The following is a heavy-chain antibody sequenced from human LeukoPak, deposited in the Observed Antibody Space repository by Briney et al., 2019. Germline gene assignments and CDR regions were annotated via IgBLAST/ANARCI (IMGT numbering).Heavy chain of an antibody. CDR2: IYITGST. D-gene: IGHD6-13*01. J-gene: IGHJ4*02. CDR1: GASISDYY. CDR3: ARRATSSWYYDY. Sequence: SETLSLTCTVSGASISDYYWSWIRQAAGKGLEWIGRIYITGSTSYNPSLKRRVTMSLDTSKSQFSLLLYSVTAADTAVYYCARRATSSWYYDYWGQGALVTVSS. V-gene: IGHV4-4*07.